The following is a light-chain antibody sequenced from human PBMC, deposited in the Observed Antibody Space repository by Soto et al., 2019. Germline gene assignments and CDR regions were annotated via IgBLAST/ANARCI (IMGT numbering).Light chain of an antibody. CDR2: GAS. CDR3: QQYGSLSWT. J-gene: IGKJ1*01. V-gene: IGKV3-15*01. Sequence: EIEMTQSPATLSLAPGERGTLSCRASESVSTNLAWYQQKAGQAPRLLIYGASTRATGIPARFSGSGSGTDFTLTISRLEPEDFAVYYCQQYGSLSWTFGQGTKVDI. CDR1: ESVSTN.